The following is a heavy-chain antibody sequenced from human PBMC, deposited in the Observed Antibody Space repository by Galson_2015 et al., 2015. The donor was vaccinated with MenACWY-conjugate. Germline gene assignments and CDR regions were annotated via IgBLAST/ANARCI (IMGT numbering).Heavy chain of an antibody. J-gene: IGHJ3*02. CDR3: AKDRDYDILTGYNGDGAFDI. CDR1: GFTFSNYW. V-gene: IGHV3-7*03. CDR2: IKKDETEK. D-gene: IGHD3-9*01. Sequence: SLRLSCAASGFTFSNYWMSWVRQAPGKGLEWVANIKKDETEKYYVDSVKGRFTISRDNAQNSLYLQMNSLRAEDTAVYYCAKDRDYDILTGYNGDGAFDIWGQGTMVTVSS.